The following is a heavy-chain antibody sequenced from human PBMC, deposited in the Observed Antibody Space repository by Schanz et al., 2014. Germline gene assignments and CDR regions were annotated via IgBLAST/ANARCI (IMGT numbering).Heavy chain of an antibody. CDR1: GFIFTGYF. Sequence: QVQLVQSGAEVKKPGDSVTVSCKGSGFIFTGYFIHWIRQAPGQGLEWMGRFNPGNGGANFAEKFQGRVAMTKDTSINTVYMELSTLTSDDTAVYYCARESVSRTRLFDPWGQGTLVTVSS. J-gene: IGHJ5*02. CDR2: FNPGNGGA. V-gene: IGHV1-2*06. D-gene: IGHD3-3*01. CDR3: ARESVSRTRLFDP.